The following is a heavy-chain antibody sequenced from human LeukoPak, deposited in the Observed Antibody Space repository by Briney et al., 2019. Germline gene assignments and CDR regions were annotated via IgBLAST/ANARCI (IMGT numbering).Heavy chain of an antibody. J-gene: IGHJ4*02. CDR1: GGTFTSYA. D-gene: IGHD3-22*01. CDR2: IIPIFGTA. Sequence: GSSVNVSCTASGGTFTSYAISWVRQAPGQGREWMGRIIPIFGTANYAQKFQGRVTITADKSTSTAYMELSSLRSEDTAVYYCARAPTYYYDSSGEGYFDYWGQGTLVTVSS. V-gene: IGHV1-69*06. CDR3: ARAPTYYYDSSGEGYFDY.